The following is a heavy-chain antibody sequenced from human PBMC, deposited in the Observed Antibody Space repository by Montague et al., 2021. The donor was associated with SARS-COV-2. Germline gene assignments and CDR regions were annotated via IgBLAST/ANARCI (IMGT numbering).Heavy chain of an antibody. D-gene: IGHD3-3*01. CDR2: INHRGTT. CDR3: VRGPAVKSYYDFWSGPKWFDP. CDR1: GGSLSGYY. V-gene: IGHV4-34*01. J-gene: IGHJ5*02. Sequence: SETLSLTCTVSGGSLSGYYWSWIRQPPGKGLEWIGEINHRGTTNDNPSLKSRVALSLDTCRNQFSLNLNSVTAADTAVYYCVRGPAVKSYYDFWSGPKWFDPWGQGNLVTVSS.